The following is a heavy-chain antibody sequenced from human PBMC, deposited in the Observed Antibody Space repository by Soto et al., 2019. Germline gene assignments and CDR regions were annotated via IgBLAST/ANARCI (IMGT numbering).Heavy chain of an antibody. CDR1: GFTFSSYS. CDR3: AKADIRPTAYFDY. V-gene: IGHV3-21*01. J-gene: IGHJ4*02. CDR2: ITSSGGCI. Sequence: GGSLRLSCAASGFTFSSYSMNWVRQAPGKGLEWVSSITSSGGCIYYADSVKGRFTISRDNSKNSLYLQMNSLRAEDTAVYFCAKADIRPTAYFDYWGQGTLVTVSS. D-gene: IGHD2-15*01.